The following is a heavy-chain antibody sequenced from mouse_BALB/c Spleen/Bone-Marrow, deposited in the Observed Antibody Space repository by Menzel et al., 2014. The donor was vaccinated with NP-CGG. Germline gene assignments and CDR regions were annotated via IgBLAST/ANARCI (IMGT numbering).Heavy chain of an antibody. CDR2: VSSGGSFT. J-gene: IGHJ2*01. CDR3: ARHGDNYVFDY. CDR1: GFTFSNYA. Sequence: QRVESGGGLVSPGGSLKLSCAASGFTFSNYAMSWVRQTPEKRLEWVATVSSGGSFTYYPDSVKGRFTISRDSAKNTLYLQMSSLRSEDTAMYYCARHGDNYVFDYWGQGTTLTVSS. V-gene: IGHV5-9-3*01. D-gene: IGHD1-3*01.